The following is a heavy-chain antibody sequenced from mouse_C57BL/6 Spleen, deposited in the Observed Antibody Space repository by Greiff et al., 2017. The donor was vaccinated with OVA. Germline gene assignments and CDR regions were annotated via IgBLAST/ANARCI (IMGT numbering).Heavy chain of an antibody. J-gene: IGHJ1*03. V-gene: IGHV1-52*01. Sequence: VQLQQPGAELVRPGSSVKLSCKASGYTFTSYWMHWVQQRPIQGLEWIGNIDPSDSETHYNQKFKDKATLTVDKSSSTAYMQLSSLTSEDSAVYYCARGYYYGSSYDFDVWGTGTTVTVSS. CDR1: GYTFTSYW. CDR2: IDPSDSET. D-gene: IGHD1-1*01. CDR3: ARGYYYGSSYDFDV.